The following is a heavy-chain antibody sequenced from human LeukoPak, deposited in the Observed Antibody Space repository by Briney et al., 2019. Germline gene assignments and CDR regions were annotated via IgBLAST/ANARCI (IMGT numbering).Heavy chain of an antibody. D-gene: IGHD6-13*01. Sequence: GGSLRLSCAASGFTFSSYSMNWVRQAPGKGLEWVSSICSSSSYIYYADSVKGRFTISRDNAKSSLYLQMNSLWAQDTAVYYCARVTPSAAAGTDYWGQGTLVTVSS. J-gene: IGHJ4*02. CDR2: ICSSSSYI. V-gene: IGHV3-21*01. CDR3: ARVTPSAAAGTDY. CDR1: GFTFSSYS.